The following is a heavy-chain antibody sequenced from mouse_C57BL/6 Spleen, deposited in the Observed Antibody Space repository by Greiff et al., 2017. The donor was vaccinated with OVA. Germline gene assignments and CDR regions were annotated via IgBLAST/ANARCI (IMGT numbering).Heavy chain of an antibody. CDR1: GYAFTNYL. D-gene: IGHD2-4*01. CDR2: INPGSGGT. CDR3: ARNGITSLFDY. V-gene: IGHV1-54*01. J-gene: IGHJ2*01. Sequence: QVQLKQSGAELVRPGTSVKVSCKASGYAFTNYLIEWVKQRPGQGLEWIGVINPGSGGTNYNEKFKGKATLTAHKSSSTAYMQLSSLTSEDSAVYFCARNGITSLFDYWGQGTTLTVSS.